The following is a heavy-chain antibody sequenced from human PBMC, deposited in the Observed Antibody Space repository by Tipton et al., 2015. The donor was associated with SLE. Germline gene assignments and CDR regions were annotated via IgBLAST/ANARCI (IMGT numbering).Heavy chain of an antibody. D-gene: IGHD1-7*01. Sequence: GSLRLSCAASGFTFSSYSMNWVRQAPGQGLEWVSSISSSSSYIYYADSVKGRFTISRDNAKNSLYLQMNSLRADDTAVYYCARSLVNNWNYGAAFGYWGQGTLVPVSS. J-gene: IGHJ4*02. CDR3: ARSLVNNWNYGAAFGY. V-gene: IGHV3-21*03. CDR1: GFTFSSYS. CDR2: ISSSSSYI.